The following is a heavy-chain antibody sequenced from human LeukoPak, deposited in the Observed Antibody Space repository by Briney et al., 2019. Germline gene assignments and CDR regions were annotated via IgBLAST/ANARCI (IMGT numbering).Heavy chain of an antibody. J-gene: IGHJ6*04. CDR2: IWYDGSNK. D-gene: IGHD1-26*01. V-gene: IGHV3-33*06. Sequence: GRSLRLSCAASGFTFSSYGVHWVRQAPGKGLEWVAVIWYDGSNKYYADSVKGRFTISRDNSKNTLYLQMNSLRAEDTAVYYCAKPRPPLVGALDVWGKGTTVTVSS. CDR3: AKPRPPLVGALDV. CDR1: GFTFSSYG.